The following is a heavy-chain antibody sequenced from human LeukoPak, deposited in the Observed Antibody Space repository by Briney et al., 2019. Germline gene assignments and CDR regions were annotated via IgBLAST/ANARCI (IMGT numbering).Heavy chain of an antibody. CDR1: EFIFFKYW. Sequence: TGGSLRLSCEGFEFIFFKYWMSWVRQVPGKGLEWVANIDEDGDERYYLDSVKGRFTISRDNAKNSVYLQMNSLRPEDTAVYFCARRRSYYCQMDVWGKGTTVIVSS. D-gene: IGHD3-10*01. CDR2: IDEDGDER. CDR3: ARRRSYYCQMDV. J-gene: IGHJ6*04. V-gene: IGHV3-7*01.